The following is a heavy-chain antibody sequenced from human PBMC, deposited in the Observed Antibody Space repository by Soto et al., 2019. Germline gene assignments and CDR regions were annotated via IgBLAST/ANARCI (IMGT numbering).Heavy chain of an antibody. CDR2: IYPGDSDT. CDR3: ARDGTMGFGELLQHGVDV. Sequence: GESLKISCKGSGYSFTSYWIGWVRQMPGKGLEWMGIIYPGDSDTRYSPSFQGQVTISADKSISTAYLQWSSLKASDTAMYYCARDGTMGFGELLQHGVDVWGQGTTVTVSS. V-gene: IGHV5-51*01. D-gene: IGHD3-10*01. CDR1: GYSFTSYW. J-gene: IGHJ6*02.